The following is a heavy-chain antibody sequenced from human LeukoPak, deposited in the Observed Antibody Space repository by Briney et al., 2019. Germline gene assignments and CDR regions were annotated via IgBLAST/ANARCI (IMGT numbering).Heavy chain of an antibody. CDR2: INPNSGGT. CDR1: GYTFTGYY. V-gene: IGHV1-2*02. Sequence: ASVKVSCKASGYTFTGYYIHWVRQAPGQGLEWMGWINPNSGGTKYAQKFQGRVTMTRDTSTSTAYMELRSLRSDDTAVYYCARDGPGTLLWFGELEGYYGMDVWGQGTTVTVSS. D-gene: IGHD3-10*01. J-gene: IGHJ6*02. CDR3: ARDGPGTLLWFGELEGYYGMDV.